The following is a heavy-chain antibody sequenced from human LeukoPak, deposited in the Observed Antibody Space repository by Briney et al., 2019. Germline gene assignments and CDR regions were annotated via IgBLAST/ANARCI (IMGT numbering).Heavy chain of an antibody. CDR3: ARFLGRITISGVVPYGMDV. V-gene: IGHV3-53*04. J-gene: IGHJ6*02. D-gene: IGHD3-3*01. Sequence: GGSLRLSCAASGFTVSSNYMTWVRQAPGKGLEWVSLIYSAGGTYYTDSVKGRFTISRHSSKNTLYLQMNSLRGEDTDVYYCARFLGRITISGVVPYGMDVWGQGTTVTVSS. CDR2: IYSAGGT. CDR1: GFTVSSNY.